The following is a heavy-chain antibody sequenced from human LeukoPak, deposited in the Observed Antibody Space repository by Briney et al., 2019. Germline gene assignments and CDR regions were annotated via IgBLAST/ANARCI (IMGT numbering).Heavy chain of an antibody. CDR1: GFTFSSYS. J-gene: IGHJ6*03. D-gene: IGHD6-13*01. Sequence: GGSLRLSCAASGFTFSSYSMNWVRQAPGKGLEWVSSISSSSSYIYYADSVKGRFTISRDNAKNSLYLQMNSLRAEDTAVYYCARANGGIAAPYYYYYYMDVWGKGTTVTVSS. CDR3: ARANGGIAAPYYYYYYMDV. V-gene: IGHV3-21*01. CDR2: ISSSSSYI.